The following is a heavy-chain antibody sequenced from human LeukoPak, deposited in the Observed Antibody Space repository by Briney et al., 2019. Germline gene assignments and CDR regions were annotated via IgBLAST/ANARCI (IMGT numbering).Heavy chain of an antibody. Sequence: SETLSLTCAVYGGSFSSYYWSWIRQPPGKGLDGIGEINHSGSTNYNPSLNSRVTISVDTSKNQFSLKLSSVTAADTAVYYCARLGSGYWGQGTLVTVSS. CDR3: ARLGSGY. J-gene: IGHJ4*02. V-gene: IGHV4-34*01. CDR1: GGSFSSYY. CDR2: INHSGST.